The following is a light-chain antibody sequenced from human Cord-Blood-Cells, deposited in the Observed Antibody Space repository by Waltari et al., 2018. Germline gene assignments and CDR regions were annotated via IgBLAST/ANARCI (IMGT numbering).Light chain of an antibody. V-gene: IGLV2-14*01. J-gene: IGLJ2*01. CDR1: SSDVGGYNY. CDR2: DVS. CDR3: CSYTSSSTPVV. Sequence: QSALTQPASVSGSPGQSITISCTGTSSDVGGYNYVSWYPQHPGKAPKLMIYDVSKRPSGVSNRFSGSKSGNTASLTISGMQAEDEADYYCCSYTSSSTPVVFGGGTKLTVL.